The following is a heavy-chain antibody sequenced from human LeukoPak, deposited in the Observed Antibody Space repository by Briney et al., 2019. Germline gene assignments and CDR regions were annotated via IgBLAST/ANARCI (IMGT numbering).Heavy chain of an antibody. CDR3: ARDSIAAAGPNWFDP. J-gene: IGHJ5*02. Sequence: SETLSLTCIVSGYSISSDYFWGLVRQPPGKGLEWIGSIFHSGSVYYNPSLKSRVTISVDPSKNRFSLKLSSVTAADTAVYYCARDSIAAAGPNWFDPWGQGTLVTVSS. V-gene: IGHV4-38-2*02. CDR1: GYSISSDYF. D-gene: IGHD6-13*01. CDR2: IFHSGSV.